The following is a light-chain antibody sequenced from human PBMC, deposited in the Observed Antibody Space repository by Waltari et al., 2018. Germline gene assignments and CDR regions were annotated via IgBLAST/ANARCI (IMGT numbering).Light chain of an antibody. CDR3: CSYAGTSTMV. CDR2: EVT. Sequence: QSALTQPAAVSGSPGMSITIACNGTRHAVGSYRLVSWYQQHPGKAPQLTIFEVTKRPSGVSDRFSGSKSDNTASLTISGLQAEDEADYFCCSYAGTSTMVFGGGTKLTVL. CDR1: RHAVGSYRL. V-gene: IGLV2-23*02. J-gene: IGLJ3*02.